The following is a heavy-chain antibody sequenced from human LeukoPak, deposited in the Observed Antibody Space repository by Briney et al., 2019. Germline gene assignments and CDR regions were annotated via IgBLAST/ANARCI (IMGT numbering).Heavy chain of an antibody. J-gene: IGHJ3*02. CDR3: ARARGSTMIVEDAFDI. D-gene: IGHD3-22*01. CDR1: GGSISSYY. CDR2: IYYSGST. Sequence: SETLSLTCTVSGGSISSYYWSWIRQPAGKGLEWIGYIYYSGSTNYNPSLKSRVTISVDTSKNQFSLKLSSVTAADTAVYYCARARGSTMIVEDAFDIWGQGTMVTVSS. V-gene: IGHV4-59*01.